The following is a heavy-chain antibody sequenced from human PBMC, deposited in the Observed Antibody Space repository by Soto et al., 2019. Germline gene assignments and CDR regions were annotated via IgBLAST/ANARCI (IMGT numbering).Heavy chain of an antibody. V-gene: IGHV1-18*04. Sequence: ASVKVSCKASGYTFTSYGISWVRQAPGQGLEWMGWISAYNGNTNYAQKLQGRVTMTTDTSTSTAYMELRSLRSDDTAVYYCARDPPIITMVRRDYYYGMDVWGQGTTVTVSS. CDR1: GYTFTSYG. J-gene: IGHJ6*02. CDR2: ISAYNGNT. D-gene: IGHD3-10*01. CDR3: ARDPPIITMVRRDYYYGMDV.